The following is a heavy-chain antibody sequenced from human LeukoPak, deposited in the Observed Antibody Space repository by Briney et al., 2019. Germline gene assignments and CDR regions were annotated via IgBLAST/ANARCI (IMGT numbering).Heavy chain of an antibody. CDR2: IYYSGST. Sequence: SETLSLTCTVSGGSISSSSYYWGWIRQPPGKGLEWIGSIYYSGSTYYNPSLKSRVTISVDTSKNQFSLKLSSVTAADTAVYYCARDLHYDSSEGNWFDPWGQGTLVTVSS. V-gene: IGHV4-39*07. J-gene: IGHJ5*02. D-gene: IGHD3-22*01. CDR3: ARDLHYDSSEGNWFDP. CDR1: GGSISSSSYY.